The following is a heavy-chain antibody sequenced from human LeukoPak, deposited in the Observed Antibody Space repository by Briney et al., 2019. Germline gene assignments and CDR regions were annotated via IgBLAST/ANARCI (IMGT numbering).Heavy chain of an antibody. CDR1: GFTFSSYE. D-gene: IGHD1-1*01. Sequence: GGSLRLSCAASGFTFSSYEMNWVRQAPGKGLEWVSYISSSGSTIYYADSVKGRFTISRDNAKNSLYLQMSSLRAEDTAVYYCARDPYNGAYSEGYYYYYMDVWGKGTTVTVSS. J-gene: IGHJ6*03. CDR2: ISSSGSTI. V-gene: IGHV3-48*03. CDR3: ARDPYNGAYSEGYYYYYMDV.